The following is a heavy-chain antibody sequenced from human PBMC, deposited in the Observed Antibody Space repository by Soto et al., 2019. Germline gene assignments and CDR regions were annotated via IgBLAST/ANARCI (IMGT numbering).Heavy chain of an antibody. D-gene: IGHD5-18*01. CDR2: ISAYNGNT. CDR3: ASRTRGYRYGYEDAFDI. CDR1: GYTFTSYG. Sequence: ASVKVSCKASGYTFTSYGISWVRQAPGQGLEWMGWISAYNGNTNYAQKLQGRVTMTTDTSTSTAYMELRSLRSDDTAVYYCASRTRGYRYGYEDAFDIWGQGTMVTVSS. J-gene: IGHJ3*02. V-gene: IGHV1-18*04.